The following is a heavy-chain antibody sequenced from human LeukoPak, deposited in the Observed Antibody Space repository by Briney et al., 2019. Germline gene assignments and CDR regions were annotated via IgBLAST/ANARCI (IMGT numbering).Heavy chain of an antibody. CDR3: ARDYDILTGPDY. D-gene: IGHD3-9*01. V-gene: IGHV1-69*13. CDR2: IIPIFGTA. Sequence: GASVKVSCKASGGTFSSYAISWVRQAPGQGLEWMGGIIPIFGTANYAQKFQGRVTITANESTSTAYMELSSLRSEDTAVYYCARDYDILTGPDYWGQGTLVTVSS. CDR1: GGTFSSYA. J-gene: IGHJ4*02.